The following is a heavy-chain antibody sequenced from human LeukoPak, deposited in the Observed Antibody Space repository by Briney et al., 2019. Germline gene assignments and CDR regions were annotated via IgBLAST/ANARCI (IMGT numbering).Heavy chain of an antibody. V-gene: IGHV4-31*03. J-gene: IGHJ4*02. CDR2: IYSSGST. Sequence: PSETLSLTCTVSGGSISSGGYFWNWIRQLPGKGLEWIGYIYSSGSTYNPSLKSRVIISLDTSKNQFSLKLNSVTAADTAVYYCARGGKKTAVVTSWGQGTLVTVSS. D-gene: IGHD5-18*01. CDR3: ARGGKKTAVVTS. CDR1: GGSISSGGYF.